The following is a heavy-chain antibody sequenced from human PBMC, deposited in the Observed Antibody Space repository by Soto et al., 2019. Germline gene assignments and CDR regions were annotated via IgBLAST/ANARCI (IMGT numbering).Heavy chain of an antibody. J-gene: IGHJ4*02. CDR2: ISSSSSYI. D-gene: IGHD5-12*01. V-gene: IGHV3-21*01. CDR3: ARGGSSGYDSDY. Sequence: PGGSLRLSCAASGFTFSSYSMNWFRQAPGKGLEWVSSISSSSSYIYYADSVKGRFTISRDNAKNSLYLQMNSLRAEDTAVYYCARGGSSGYDSDYWGQGTLVTVSS. CDR1: GFTFSSYS.